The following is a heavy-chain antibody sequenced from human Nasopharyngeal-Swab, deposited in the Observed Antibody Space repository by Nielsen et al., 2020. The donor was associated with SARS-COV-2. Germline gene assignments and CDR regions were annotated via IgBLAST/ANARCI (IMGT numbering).Heavy chain of an antibody. CDR2: VVPEDGEP. V-gene: IGHV1-24*01. CDR1: GYTLTVLP. J-gene: IGHJ3*02. Sequence: ASVKVSCKVSGYTLTVLPIHGVRQAPGKGLEGMGTVVPEDGEPIYAQNFQGRVTMTEDTSTYTAYLELSSLRSEDTAVYYCASEGSGVFGVVIYAFDIWGPGTLVAVSS. D-gene: IGHD3-3*01. CDR3: ASEGSGVFGVVIYAFDI.